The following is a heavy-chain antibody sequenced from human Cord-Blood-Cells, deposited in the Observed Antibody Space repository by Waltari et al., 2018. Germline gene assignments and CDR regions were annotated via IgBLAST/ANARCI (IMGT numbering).Heavy chain of an antibody. CDR2: INHSGST. CDR1: GGSFSGYY. D-gene: IGHD6-13*01. V-gene: IGHV4-34*01. J-gene: IGHJ4*02. Sequence: GGSFSGYYWSWIRQPPGKGLEWIGEINHSGSTNYNPSLKSRVTISVDTSKNQFSLKLSSVTAADTAVYYCARGVAAAGSPYFDYWGQGTLVTVSS. CDR3: ARGVAAAGSPYFDY.